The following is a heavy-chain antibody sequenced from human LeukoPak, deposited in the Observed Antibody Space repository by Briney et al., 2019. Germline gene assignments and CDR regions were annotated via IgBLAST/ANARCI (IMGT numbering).Heavy chain of an antibody. CDR2: IKEDGAET. J-gene: IGHJ4*02. CDR3: AKEGRSLQTY. V-gene: IGHV3-7*03. D-gene: IGHD5-24*01. CDR1: GSMFRSIW. Sequence: GGPWGPSCEAPGSMFRSIWITGVGLAPGKGRRWVAKIKEDGAETYYVDSVKGRFTISRDNAKNSLYLQMNSLRVEDTAVYYCAKEGRSLQTYWGQGTLVTVSS.